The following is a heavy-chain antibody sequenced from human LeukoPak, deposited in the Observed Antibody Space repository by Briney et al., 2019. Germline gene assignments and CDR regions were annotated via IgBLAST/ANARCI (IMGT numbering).Heavy chain of an antibody. CDR2: IYYSGST. D-gene: IGHD3-3*01. CDR3: ARDYFWSGPIDY. CDR1: GGSISSSSYY. V-gene: IGHV4-39*02. J-gene: IGHJ4*02. Sequence: PSETLSLTCTVSGGSISSSSYYWGWIRQPPGKGLEWIGSIYYSGSTYYNPSLKSRVTISVDTSKNQFSLKLSSVTAADTAVYYCARDYFWSGPIDYWGQGTLVTVSS.